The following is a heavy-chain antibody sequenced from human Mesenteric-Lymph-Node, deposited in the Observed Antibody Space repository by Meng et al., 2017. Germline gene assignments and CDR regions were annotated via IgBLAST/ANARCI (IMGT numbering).Heavy chain of an antibody. CDR1: GGSISSSTYY. CDR3: ARLWFGERPPDY. V-gene: IGHV4-39*01. Sequence: QLQLQESGPGLVKPSETLSLPCTASGGSISSSTYYWGWIRQPPGKGLEWIGSIYYSGRTYYNPSLKSRVTMSVDTSKNQFSLKLSSVTAADTAVYYCARLWFGERPPDYWGQGTLVTVPS. J-gene: IGHJ4*02. CDR2: IYYSGRT. D-gene: IGHD3-10*01.